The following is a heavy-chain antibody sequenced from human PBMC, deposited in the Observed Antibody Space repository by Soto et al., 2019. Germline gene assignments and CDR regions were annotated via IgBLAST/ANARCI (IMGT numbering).Heavy chain of an antibody. V-gene: IGHV1-18*01. CDR1: GYTFTSYG. CDR2: ISAYNGNT. CDR3: AREAAYGGYVYFLY. D-gene: IGHD4-17*01. J-gene: IGHJ1*01. Sequence: ASVKVSCKASGYTFTSYGISWVRQAPGQGLEWMGWISAYNGNTNYAQKLQGRVTMTTDTSTSTAYMELRSLRSDDTAVYYCAREAAYGGYVYFLYWGQGTLVTVSS.